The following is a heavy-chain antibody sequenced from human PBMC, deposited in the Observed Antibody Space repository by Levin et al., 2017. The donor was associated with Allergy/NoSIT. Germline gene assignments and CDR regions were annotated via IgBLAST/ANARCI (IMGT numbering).Heavy chain of an antibody. D-gene: IGHD6-13*01. CDR2: IANDGRDK. CDR1: GFTFRSSA. CDR3: AKDRQRSAAGYYFDY. Sequence: LSLTCAASGFTFRSSAMHWVRPAPGKGLEWVAVIANDGRDKKYVDSVKGRFTISRDNSQSTLYLQMNSLRTDDTAVYYCAKDRQRSAAGYYFDYWGQGTLLTVSS. J-gene: IGHJ4*02. V-gene: IGHV3-30*18.